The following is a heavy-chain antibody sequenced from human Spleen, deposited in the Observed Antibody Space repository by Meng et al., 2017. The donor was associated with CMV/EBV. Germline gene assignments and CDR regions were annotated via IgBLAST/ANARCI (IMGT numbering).Heavy chain of an antibody. CDR1: GFTFSSYG. D-gene: IGHD3-3*01. J-gene: IGHJ4*02. V-gene: IGHV3-30*02. Sequence: GESLKISCAASGFTFSSYGLHWVRQAPGKGLEWVALIRYDGSIKYYTDSVKGRFSISRDNSKNTLYLQMNSLRAEDTAVYYCAKDPEIQYDFWSGSYFDYWGQGTLVTVSS. CDR3: AKDPEIQYDFWSGSYFDY. CDR2: IRYDGSIK.